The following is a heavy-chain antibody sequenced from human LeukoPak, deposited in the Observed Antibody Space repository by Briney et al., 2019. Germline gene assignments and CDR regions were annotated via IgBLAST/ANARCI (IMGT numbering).Heavy chain of an antibody. Sequence: PSETLSLTCTVSGGSISSYYWSWIRQPPGKGLEWIGYIYYSGSTYYNPSLKSRVTISVDTSKNQFSLKLSSVTAADTAVYYCARHLRITMVRGVIWFDPWGQGTLVTVSS. CDR1: GGSISSYY. D-gene: IGHD3-10*01. J-gene: IGHJ5*02. CDR2: IYYSGST. CDR3: ARHLRITMVRGVIWFDP. V-gene: IGHV4-59*08.